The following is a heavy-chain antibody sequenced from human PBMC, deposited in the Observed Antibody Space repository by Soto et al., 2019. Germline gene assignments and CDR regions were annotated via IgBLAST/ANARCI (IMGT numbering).Heavy chain of an antibody. J-gene: IGHJ4*02. CDR2: VHESGST. V-gene: IGHV4-59*03. CDR3: ARGTRALITSFFAY. CDR1: GDAIGNYY. D-gene: IGHD1-20*01. Sequence: SETLSLTCSVSGDAIGNYYWSWIRQTPGRGLEWIGFVHESGSTDYNPSLRGRVIISLHTSKSQFSLSLRSATAADTATYYCARGTRALITSFFAYWGQGIPVIVSS.